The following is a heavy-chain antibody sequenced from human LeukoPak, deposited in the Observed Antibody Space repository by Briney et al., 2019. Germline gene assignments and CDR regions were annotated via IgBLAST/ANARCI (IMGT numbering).Heavy chain of an antibody. D-gene: IGHD3-3*01. CDR2: IAADDAS. V-gene: IGHV3-23*01. Sequence: GGSLTLSCAASDSSFRSHDMSWVRQTPEKGLEWVSSIAADDASFYADSVRGRFTISRDKSQNILYLQMKSLRADDTAIYYCAKGPNFYSWRALDYWGQGSLVTVSS. J-gene: IGHJ4*02. CDR3: AKGPNFYSWRALDY. CDR1: DSSFRSHD.